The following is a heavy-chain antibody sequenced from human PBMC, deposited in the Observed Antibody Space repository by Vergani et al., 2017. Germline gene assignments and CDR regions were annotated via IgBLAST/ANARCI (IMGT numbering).Heavy chain of an antibody. CDR2: ISSSSSSI. Sequence: EVQLVESGGGLVQPGGSLRLSCAASGFTFSSYSMNWVRQAPGKGLEWVSYISSSSSSIYYADSVKGRFIISRDNAKNSLYLQMNSLRPEDTAVYYCVRLAGYCSGGNCYSNFDYWGQGTLVTVSS. V-gene: IGHV3-48*01. CDR3: VRLAGYCSGGNCYSNFDY. D-gene: IGHD2-15*01. CDR1: GFTFSSYS. J-gene: IGHJ4*02.